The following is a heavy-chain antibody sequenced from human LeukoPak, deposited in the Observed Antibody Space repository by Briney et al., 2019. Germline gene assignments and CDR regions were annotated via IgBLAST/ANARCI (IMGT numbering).Heavy chain of an antibody. CDR2: VFYTGRT. CDR1: GDSMNEYC. D-gene: IGHD3-3*01. CDR3: ARYGYYAYDY. Sequence: PSETLSLTCTVSGDSMNEYCWSWVRQPPGKGLELIGYVFYTGRTNYSPSLKNRVTISLDTSKNQFSLRLSSVTAADTAVYYCARYGYYAYDYWGQGNLVTVSS. V-gene: IGHV4-59*01. J-gene: IGHJ4*02.